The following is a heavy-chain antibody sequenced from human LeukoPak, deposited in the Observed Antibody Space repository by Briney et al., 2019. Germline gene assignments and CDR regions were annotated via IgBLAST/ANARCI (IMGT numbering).Heavy chain of an antibody. CDR2: ISSSSSYI. CDR3: TSDLWYGSNSRPALAWYY. J-gene: IGHJ4*02. Sequence: GGSLRPSCLASGFTFRDYYMGWIRRAPGKGLEWVSYISSSSSYIDYADSVKGRFTISRDNAKNSLHLQMKSLIAEDTAVYYCTSDLWYGSNSRPALAWYYCCQGTLVTVSS. CDR1: GFTFRDYY. V-gene: IGHV3-11*05. D-gene: IGHD4-23*01.